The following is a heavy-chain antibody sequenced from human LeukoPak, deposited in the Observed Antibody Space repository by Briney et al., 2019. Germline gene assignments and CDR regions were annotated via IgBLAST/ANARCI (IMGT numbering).Heavy chain of an antibody. CDR2: ISDGGGGT. CDR1: GFTFSSLA. D-gene: IGHD6-13*01. J-gene: IGHJ5*02. Sequence: PGGSLRLSCAASGFTFSSLAMTWVRQAPGKGLEWVSGISDGGGGTSYADSVKGRFTISRDNSQSTLYLQMNSLRAEDTAVYYCAKNRRYSSSWRGKNWFDPWGQGTLVTVSS. V-gene: IGHV3-23*01. CDR3: AKNRRYSSSWRGKNWFDP.